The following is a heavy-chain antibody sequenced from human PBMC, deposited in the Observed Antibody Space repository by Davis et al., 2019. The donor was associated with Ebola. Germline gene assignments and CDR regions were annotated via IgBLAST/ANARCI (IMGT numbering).Heavy chain of an antibody. Sequence: PSETLSLTCAVYRVSFSGYYWSWIRQLPGKGLEWIGEINHSGSTNYNPSLKSRVTISVDTSKNQFSLKLSSVTAADTAVYYCAGASESYHYGMDVWGKGTTVTVSS. CDR3: AGASESYHYGMDV. V-gene: IGHV4-34*01. CDR1: RVSFSGYY. D-gene: IGHD1-26*01. J-gene: IGHJ6*04. CDR2: INHSGST.